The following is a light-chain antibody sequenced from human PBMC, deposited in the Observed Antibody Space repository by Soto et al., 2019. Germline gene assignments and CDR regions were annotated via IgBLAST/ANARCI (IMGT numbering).Light chain of an antibody. Sequence: DIQMTQSPSSLSASVGDRVTITCRASQTISTYLNWYQQNPGKAPKLLIYAASSLQSGVPSRFSGSGSGTDFTLPISSLQPEDFATYYCQQSTGIPYTFGQGTKLEIK. CDR2: AAS. J-gene: IGKJ2*01. V-gene: IGKV1-39*01. CDR1: QTISTY. CDR3: QQSTGIPYT.